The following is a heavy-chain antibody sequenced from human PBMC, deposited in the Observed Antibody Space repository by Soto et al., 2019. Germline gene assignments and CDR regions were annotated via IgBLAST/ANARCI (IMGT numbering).Heavy chain of an antibody. CDR1: GGTFSSYA. Sequence: QVQLVQSGAEVKKPGSSVKVFCKASGGTFSSYAISWVRQAPGQGLEWMGGIIPIFGTANYAQKFQGRVTITADESTSTAYMELSSLRSEDTAVYYCARDYYDSSGSVNWFDPWGQGTLVTVSS. V-gene: IGHV1-69*01. D-gene: IGHD3-22*01. CDR2: IIPIFGTA. J-gene: IGHJ5*02. CDR3: ARDYYDSSGSVNWFDP.